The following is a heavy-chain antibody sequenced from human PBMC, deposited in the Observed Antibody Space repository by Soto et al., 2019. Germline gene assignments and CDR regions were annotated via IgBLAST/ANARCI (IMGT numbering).Heavy chain of an antibody. D-gene: IGHD6-13*01. CDR3: ASMDQDIAAAGN. CDR2: ISSSSSYT. V-gene: IGHV3-11*03. J-gene: IGHJ4*02. Sequence: GGSLRLSCAASGFTFSDYYMSWIRQAPGKGLEWVSYISSSSSYTNYADSVKGRFTISRDNAKNSLYLQMNSLRAEDTAVYYCASMDQDIAAAGNWGQGTLVNVSS. CDR1: GFTFSDYY.